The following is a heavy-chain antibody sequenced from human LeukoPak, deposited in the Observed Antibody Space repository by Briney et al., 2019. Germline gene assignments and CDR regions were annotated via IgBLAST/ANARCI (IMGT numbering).Heavy chain of an antibody. Sequence: ASVKVSCKASGYTFTDYYMHWVRQAPGQGPEWMGWVNPNSGGTNYAQKFQGRVTMTRDTSISTAYMELIRLRSDDTAVYYCARGLGDAGMADGGYWSQGTLVTVSS. D-gene: IGHD5-18*01. CDR3: ARGLGDAGMADGGY. J-gene: IGHJ4*02. V-gene: IGHV1-2*02. CDR1: GYTFTDYY. CDR2: VNPNSGGT.